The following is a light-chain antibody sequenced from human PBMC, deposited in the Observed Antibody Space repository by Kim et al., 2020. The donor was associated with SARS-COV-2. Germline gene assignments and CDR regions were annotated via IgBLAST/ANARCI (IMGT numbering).Light chain of an antibody. CDR2: GNS. J-gene: IGLJ3*02. CDR3: QSYDSSLSGSV. CDR1: SSNFGAGYD. Sequence: QRVTISCTGGSSNFGAGYDVHWYQQLPGTAPKLLIYGNSNRPSGVPDRFSGSKSGTSASLAITGLQAEDEADYYCQSYDSSLSGSVFGGGTQLTVL. V-gene: IGLV1-40*01.